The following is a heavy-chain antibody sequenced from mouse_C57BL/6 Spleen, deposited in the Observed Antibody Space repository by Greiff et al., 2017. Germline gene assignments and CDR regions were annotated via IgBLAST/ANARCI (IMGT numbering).Heavy chain of an antibody. Sequence: QVQLQQPGAELVKPGASVKMSCKASGYTFTSYWITWVKQRPGQGLEWIGDIYPGSGSTNSNEKFKSKATLTVDTSSSTAYMQLSSLTSEDSAVYYCARNYGSSYWFAYWGQGTLVTVSA. D-gene: IGHD1-1*01. CDR2: IYPGSGST. CDR3: ARNYGSSYWFAY. CDR1: GYTFTSYW. V-gene: IGHV1-55*01. J-gene: IGHJ3*01.